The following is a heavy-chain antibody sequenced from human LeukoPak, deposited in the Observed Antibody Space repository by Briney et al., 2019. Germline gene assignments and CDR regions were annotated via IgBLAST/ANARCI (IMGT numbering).Heavy chain of an antibody. J-gene: IGHJ4*02. V-gene: IGHV1-8*02. Sequence: GASVKVSCKASGYTFNNYGISWVRQAPGQGLEWMGWTSPNSGNTGYAQKFQGRVTMTRNTSISTAYMELSSLRSEDTAVYYCASFQKKVWGQGTLVTVSS. CDR3: ASFQKKV. CDR2: TSPNSGNT. CDR1: GYTFNNYG.